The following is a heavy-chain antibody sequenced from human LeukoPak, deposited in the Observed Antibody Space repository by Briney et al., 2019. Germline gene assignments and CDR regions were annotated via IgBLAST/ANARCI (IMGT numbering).Heavy chain of an antibody. J-gene: IGHJ4*02. CDR3: ARGPRRLQLIIGCYFDY. CDR2: INHSGST. CDR1: GGSFSGYY. Sequence: SETLSLTCAVYGGSFSGYYWSWIRQPPGKGLEWIGEINHSGSTNYNPSLKSRVTISVDTSKNQFSLKLSSVTAADTAVYYCARGPRRLQLIIGCYFDYWGQGTLVTVSS. V-gene: IGHV4-34*01. D-gene: IGHD5-24*01.